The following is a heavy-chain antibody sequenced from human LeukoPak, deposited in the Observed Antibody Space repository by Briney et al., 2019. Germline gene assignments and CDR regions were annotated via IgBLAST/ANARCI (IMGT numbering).Heavy chain of an antibody. Sequence: PGGSLRLSCVAPGFTFDDYAMHWVRQAPGKGLEWVSGITWKSGRKVYADSVKGRFTISRDNSKNTLYLQMNSLRAEDTAVYYCAKAAENSYFDYWGQGTLVTVSS. CDR2: ITWKSGRK. J-gene: IGHJ4*02. CDR1: GFTFDDYA. D-gene: IGHD1-14*01. V-gene: IGHV3-9*01. CDR3: AKAAENSYFDY.